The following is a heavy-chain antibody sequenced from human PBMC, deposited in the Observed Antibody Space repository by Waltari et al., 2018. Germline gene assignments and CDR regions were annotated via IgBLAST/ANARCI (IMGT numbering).Heavy chain of an antibody. J-gene: IGHJ4*02. D-gene: IGHD2-15*01. CDR1: GHSMSSTDW. CDR3: ARDRGRGIYLDS. Sequence: QLQLQESGPGLMKPSGTLSLTCAVSGHSMSSTDWWSWVRQSPGKGLEWIGQVKRSGRTNYNPSFASRVTMSVDTSTNQFSLKVTSATAADTAVYFCARDRGRGIYLDSWGQGTLVTVSP. CDR2: VKRSGRT. V-gene: IGHV4-4*02.